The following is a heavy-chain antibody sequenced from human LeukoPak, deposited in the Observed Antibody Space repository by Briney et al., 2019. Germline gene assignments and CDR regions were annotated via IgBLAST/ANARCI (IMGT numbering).Heavy chain of an antibody. D-gene: IGHD6-6*01. CDR2: ISGSGGST. CDR3: AKRGYSSSSDY. J-gene: IGHJ4*02. Sequence: GGSLRLSCAASGFTFSNYGMSWVRQAPGAGLEWVSAISGSGGSTYYADSVKGRFTISRDNSKNTLYLQMNSLRAEDTAVYYCAKRGYSSSSDYWGQGTLVTVSS. CDR1: GFTFSNYG. V-gene: IGHV3-23*01.